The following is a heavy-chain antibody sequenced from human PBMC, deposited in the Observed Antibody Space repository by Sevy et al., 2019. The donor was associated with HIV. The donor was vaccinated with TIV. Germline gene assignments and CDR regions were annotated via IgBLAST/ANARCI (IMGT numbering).Heavy chain of an antibody. CDR1: EYTLSQLS. CDR3: ATTKDYYDNSDSPFDY. CDR2: FDPEDGKT. Sequence: ASVKVSCKVSEYTLSQLSMHWVRQAPGKGLEWMASFDPEDGKTLYAQKFQGRVTMTEDTSTDTAYMELSSLRSEDTAIYYCATTKDYYDNSDSPFDYWGQGTLVTVSS. V-gene: IGHV1-24*01. D-gene: IGHD3-22*01. J-gene: IGHJ4*02.